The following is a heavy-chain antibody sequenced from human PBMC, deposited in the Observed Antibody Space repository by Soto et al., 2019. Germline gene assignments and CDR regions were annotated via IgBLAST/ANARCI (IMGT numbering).Heavy chain of an antibody. CDR2: IGTAGDT. Sequence: GGSLRLSCAASGFTFSSYDMHWVRQATGKGLEWVSAIGTAGDTYYPGSVKGRFTISRENAKNSLYLQMNSLRAEDTAVYYCARDRAAAGWTYYYGMDVWGQGTTVTVSS. J-gene: IGHJ6*02. V-gene: IGHV3-13*01. CDR3: ARDRAAAGWTYYYGMDV. D-gene: IGHD6-13*01. CDR1: GFTFSSYD.